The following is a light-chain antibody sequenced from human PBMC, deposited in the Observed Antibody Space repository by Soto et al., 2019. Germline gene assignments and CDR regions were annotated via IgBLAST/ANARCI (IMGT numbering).Light chain of an antibody. J-gene: IGKJ4*01. CDR2: AAS. V-gene: IGKV1-9*01. Sequence: IQLTQSPSSLSASVGDRVTITCRASQDIAIYLAWYQQKPGEAPKLLIYAASTLYGGVPSRFSGSGSGTDFALTITILQAEDFANYYWQQIRRYPSTFGRGTKVEIK. CDR3: QQIRRYPST. CDR1: QDIAIY.